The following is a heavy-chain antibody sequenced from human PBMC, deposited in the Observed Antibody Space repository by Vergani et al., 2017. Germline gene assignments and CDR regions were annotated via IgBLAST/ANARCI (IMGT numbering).Heavy chain of an antibody. CDR3: ARDLRLLYNRFDP. D-gene: IGHD1-14*01. Sequence: QVQLVESGGGVVQPGRSLRLSCAASGFTFNQYGMHWVRQAPGNGLEWVAVTWYDGNNKQYADSVKGRFTISRDNSKSTMYLQMNSLRDEDTGVYYCARDLRLLYNRFDPWGQGTLGTVSS. V-gene: IGHV3-33*01. CDR1: GFTFNQYG. CDR2: TWYDGNNK. J-gene: IGHJ5*02.